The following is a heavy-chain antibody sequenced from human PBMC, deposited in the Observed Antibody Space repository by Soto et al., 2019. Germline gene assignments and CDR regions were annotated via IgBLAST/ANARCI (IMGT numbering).Heavy chain of an antibody. CDR3: ARDVVGAMDYYYGMDV. V-gene: IGHV3-30-3*01. CDR2: ISYDGSNK. J-gene: IGHJ6*02. CDR1: GFTFSSYA. D-gene: IGHD1-26*01. Sequence: GGSLRLSCAASGFTFSSYAMHWVRQAPGKGLEWVAVISYDGSNKYYADSVKGRFTISRDNSKNTLYLQMNSLRAEDTAVYYCARDVVGAMDYYYGMDVWGQGTTVTVSS.